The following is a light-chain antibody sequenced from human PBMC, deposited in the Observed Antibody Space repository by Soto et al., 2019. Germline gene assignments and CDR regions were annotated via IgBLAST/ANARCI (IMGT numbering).Light chain of an antibody. V-gene: IGLV1-47*01. CDR2: RNN. Sequence: QSVLNQPPSASGTHEQRVTISCSGSSSNIGSNYVYWYQQLPGTAPKLLIYRNNQRPSGVFDRFSGSKSGTSASLAISGLRSEDEADYYCATWDDSLSGWVFGGGTKLTVL. CDR1: SSNIGSNY. CDR3: ATWDDSLSGWV. J-gene: IGLJ3*02.